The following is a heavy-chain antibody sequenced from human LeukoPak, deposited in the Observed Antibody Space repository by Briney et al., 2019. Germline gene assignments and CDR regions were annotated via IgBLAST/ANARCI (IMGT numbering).Heavy chain of an antibody. J-gene: IGHJ4*02. CDR1: GDSVSSAYYY. Sequence: SETLSLTCTVSGDSVSSAYYYWSWIRQPPGKGLEWIGYIYYSGSTNYNPSLKSRVTMSIDTSKSQFSLKLSSVTAADTAVYYCAREALEYYYDSSGYNDYWGQGTLVTVSS. CDR2: IYYSGST. D-gene: IGHD3-22*01. V-gene: IGHV4-61*01. CDR3: AREALEYYYDSSGYNDY.